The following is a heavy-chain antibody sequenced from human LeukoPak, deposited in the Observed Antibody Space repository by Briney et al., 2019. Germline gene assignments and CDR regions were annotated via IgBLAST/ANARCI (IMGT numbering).Heavy chain of an antibody. CDR2: ISGSGGST. D-gene: IGHD4-17*01. V-gene: IGHV3-23*01. J-gene: IGHJ4*02. CDR1: GFTFSSYA. Sequence: PGGSLRLSCAASGFTFSSYAMSWVRQAPGKGLEWVSAISGSGGSTYYADSVKGRFTISRDNSKNTLYLQMNSLRAEDTAVYYCAKDPPTVITLDRKYFDYWGQGTLVTVSS. CDR3: AKDPPTVITLDRKYFDY.